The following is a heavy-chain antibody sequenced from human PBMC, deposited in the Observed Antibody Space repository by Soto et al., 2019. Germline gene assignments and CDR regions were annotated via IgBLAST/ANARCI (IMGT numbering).Heavy chain of an antibody. CDR3: AKSRRDCDYGHLYYFYY. CDR1: GFTFSSYS. Sequence: GGSLRLSCAASGFTFSSYSMNWVRQAPGKGLEWVSYISSSSSTIYYADSVKGRFTISRDNAKNSLYLQMNSLRAEDTAVYYCAKSRRDCDYGHLYYFYYRGQGTLVTVSS. V-gene: IGHV3-48*01. J-gene: IGHJ4*02. CDR2: ISSSSSTI. D-gene: IGHD4-17*01.